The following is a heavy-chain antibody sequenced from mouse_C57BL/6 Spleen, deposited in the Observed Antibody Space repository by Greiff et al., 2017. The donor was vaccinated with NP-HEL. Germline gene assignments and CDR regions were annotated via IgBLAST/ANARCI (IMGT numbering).Heavy chain of an antibody. CDR3: ARLGLEGTWFAY. Sequence: DVQLVESGGGLVKPGGSLKLSCAASGFTFSSYAMSWVRQTPEKRLEWVATISDGGSYTYYPDNVKGRFTISRDNAKNNLYLQMSHLKSEDTAMYYCARLGLEGTWFAYWGQGTLVTVSA. V-gene: IGHV5-4*01. D-gene: IGHD3-1*01. J-gene: IGHJ3*01. CDR2: ISDGGSYT. CDR1: GFTFSSYA.